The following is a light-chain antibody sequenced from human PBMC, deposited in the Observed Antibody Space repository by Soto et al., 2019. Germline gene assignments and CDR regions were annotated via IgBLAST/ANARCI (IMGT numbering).Light chain of an antibody. CDR3: QQYGSSART. V-gene: IGKV3-15*01. J-gene: IGKJ1*01. Sequence: EIVMTQSPATLSVSPGERATLSCRASQSFSNNLAWYQQKPGQAPRLLIHGASTRGTGIPARFSGSGSGTEFTLTINSLQSEDFAVYYCQQYGSSARTFGQGTKVDIK. CDR2: GAS. CDR1: QSFSNN.